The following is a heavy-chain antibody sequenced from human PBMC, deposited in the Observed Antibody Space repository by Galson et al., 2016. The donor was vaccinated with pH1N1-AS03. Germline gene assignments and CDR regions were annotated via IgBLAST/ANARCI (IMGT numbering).Heavy chain of an antibody. CDR1: GASVRTTTYY. CDR2: VYYSGST. V-gene: IGHV4-39*07. Sequence: LSLTCTVSGASVRTTTYYWGWIRQPPGKGLEWIGSVYYSGSTYYNPSLKSRVTISVDTSNSQFSLKLSSVTPADTAVYYCGSHPPVAPFYFDYWGQGNLVTVSS. CDR3: GSHPPVAPFYFDY. J-gene: IGHJ4*02.